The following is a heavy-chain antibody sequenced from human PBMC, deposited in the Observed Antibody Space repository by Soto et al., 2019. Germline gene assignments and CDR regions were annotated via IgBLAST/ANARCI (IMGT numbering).Heavy chain of an antibody. D-gene: IGHD2-15*01. Sequence: GGSLRLSCAASAFTFKNHWMHWVRQVPGKGPVWVSRINGDGSFTSYADAVKGRFTISRDNSKNTLYLQMNSLRAEDTAVYYCARDGYCSGGSCYSVPVFDYWGQGTLVTVSS. J-gene: IGHJ4*02. V-gene: IGHV3-74*01. CDR1: AFTFKNHW. CDR2: INGDGSFT. CDR3: ARDGYCSGGSCYSVPVFDY.